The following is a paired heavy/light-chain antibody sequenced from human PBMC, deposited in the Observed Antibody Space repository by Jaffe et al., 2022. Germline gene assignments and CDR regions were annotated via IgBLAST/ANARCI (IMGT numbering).Heavy chain of an antibody. CDR2: ISSSSSYI. Sequence: EVQLVESGGGLVKPGGSLRLSCAASGFTFSSYSMNWVRQAPGKGLEWVSSISSSSSYIYYADSVKGRFTISRDNAKNSLYLQMNSLRAEDTAVYYCARDRGPPPHYDFWSGYSHDAFDIWGQGTMVTVSS. CDR3: ARDRGPPPHYDFWSGYSHDAFDI. V-gene: IGHV3-21*01. CDR1: GFTFSSYS. J-gene: IGHJ3*02. D-gene: IGHD3-3*01.
Light chain of an antibody. V-gene: IGKV1-8*01. J-gene: IGKJ1*01. Sequence: AIRMTQSPSSLSASTGDRVTITCRASQGISSYLAWYQQKPGKAPKLLIYAASTLQSGVPSRFSGSGSGTDFTLTISCLQSEDFATYYCQQYYSYPGTFGQGTKVEIK. CDR3: QQYYSYPGT. CDR2: AAS. CDR1: QGISSY.